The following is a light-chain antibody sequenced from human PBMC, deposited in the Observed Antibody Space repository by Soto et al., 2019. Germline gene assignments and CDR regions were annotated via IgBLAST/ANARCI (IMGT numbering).Light chain of an antibody. J-gene: IGKJ1*01. V-gene: IGKV3-20*01. CDR2: GAS. CDR1: QSVSSSF. Sequence: DIVLTQSPASLSLPPGERATLSCRASQSVSSSFLAWYQQKPGQAPRLLIYGASRRATGIADRFTGSGSGTAFTLTISRLEPEDFAVYYCQQYDSSLTFGLGTKVEIK. CDR3: QQYDSSLT.